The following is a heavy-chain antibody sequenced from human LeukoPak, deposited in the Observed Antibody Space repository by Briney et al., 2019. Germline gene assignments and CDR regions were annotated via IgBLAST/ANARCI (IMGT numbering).Heavy chain of an antibody. V-gene: IGHV6-1*01. D-gene: IGHD6-13*01. CDR1: GDCDSSNNTA. J-gene: IGHJ4*02. CDR2: TYYRSKWYN. Sequence: QTLSPTRAISGDCDSSNNTAWNWIRPSPSRGLEWLGRTYYRSKWYNDYAVSVKSRITINPDTSQNQFSLQLNSGTPEDTAVYYCARQNSSSWYFHWGQGTLVTVSS. CDR3: ARQNSSSWYFH.